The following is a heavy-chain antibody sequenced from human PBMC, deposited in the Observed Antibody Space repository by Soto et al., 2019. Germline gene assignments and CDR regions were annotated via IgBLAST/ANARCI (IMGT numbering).Heavy chain of an antibody. CDR1: GFTFSSYA. V-gene: IGHV3-23*01. CDR2: ISCSGGST. J-gene: IGHJ6*02. Sequence: PGGSLRLSCAASGFTFSSYAMSWVRQAPGKGLEWVSAISCSGGSTYYADSVKGRFTISRDNSKNTLYLQMNSLRAEDTAVYYCARDLESYYDFWSGYPAPYYYYGMDVWGQGTAVTVSS. D-gene: IGHD3-3*01. CDR3: ARDLESYYDFWSGYPAPYYYYGMDV.